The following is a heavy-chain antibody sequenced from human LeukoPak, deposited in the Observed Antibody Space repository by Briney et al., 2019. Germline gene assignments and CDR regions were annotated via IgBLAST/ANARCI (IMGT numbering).Heavy chain of an antibody. CDR3: VRVVYFDYSGHYYYFDY. CDR1: GGSISSGGYY. V-gene: IGHV4-30-2*01. CDR2: MCHSGST. Sequence: SQTLSLTCTVSGGSISSGGYYGRWIRQPPGKGLEWIGYMCHSGSTYYNPSLKSRVTISVDRSMNQFSLKLRSVTAADAAVYYYVRVVYFDYSGHYYYFDYWGQGTLVTVSS. J-gene: IGHJ4*02. D-gene: IGHD3-22*01.